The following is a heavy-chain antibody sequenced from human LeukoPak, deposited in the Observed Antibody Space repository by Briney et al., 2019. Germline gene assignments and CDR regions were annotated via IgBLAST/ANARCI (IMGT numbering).Heavy chain of an antibody. D-gene: IGHD6-25*01. CDR2: INGDGSTT. Sequence: PGGSLRLSCAVSGFTLSNYWMHWVRQGPGKGLVWVSRINGDGSTTHYADFVKGRYTISRDNAKNTLYLQLNSLRAEDTAVYYCARVMISGQRHMDVWGKGTTVTVSS. CDR3: ARVMISGQRHMDV. J-gene: IGHJ6*03. CDR1: GFTLSNYW. V-gene: IGHV3-74*01.